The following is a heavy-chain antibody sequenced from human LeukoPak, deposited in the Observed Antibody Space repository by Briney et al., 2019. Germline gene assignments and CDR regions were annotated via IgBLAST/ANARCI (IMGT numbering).Heavy chain of an antibody. V-gene: IGHV1-18*01. CDR2: ISAYNGNT. Sequence: SSVKVSCKSSGCTFTSYGISWVRQAGGQGLEWMGWISAYNGNTNYAQKLQGRVTMNTDTSTSTAYMELRSLRSDDTAVYYCARDQPRTYYYDSSGYYYEDYWGQRTLVTVSS. J-gene: IGHJ4*02. CDR3: ARDQPRTYYYDSSGYYYEDY. D-gene: IGHD3-22*01. CDR1: GCTFTSYG.